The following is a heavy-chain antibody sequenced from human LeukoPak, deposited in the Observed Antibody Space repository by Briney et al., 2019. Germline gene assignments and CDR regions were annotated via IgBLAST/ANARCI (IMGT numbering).Heavy chain of an antibody. CDR1: GFTFSSYA. D-gene: IGHD3-10*01. CDR3: AKDRSLWFGELQDY. V-gene: IGHV3-23*01. J-gene: IGHJ4*02. CDR2: ISGSGGST. Sequence: GGSLRLSCAASGFTFSSYAMSWARQAPGKGLEWVSAISGSGGSTYYADSVKGRFTISRDNSKNTLYLQMNSLRVEDTAVYYCAKDRSLWFGELQDYWGQGTLVTVSS.